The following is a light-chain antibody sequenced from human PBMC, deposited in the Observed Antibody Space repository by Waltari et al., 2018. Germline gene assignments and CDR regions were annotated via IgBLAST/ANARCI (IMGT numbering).Light chain of an antibody. V-gene: IGKV3-20*01. CDR3: QHYESLPVT. J-gene: IGKJ1*01. CDR1: QSISKC. CDR2: HAS. Sequence: CRASQSISKCLAGYQQKPGQAPRLLIYHASSRAAGIPDRFSGSGSGTDFSLSISRLEPEDFAVYYCQHYESLPVTFGQGTKVEIK.